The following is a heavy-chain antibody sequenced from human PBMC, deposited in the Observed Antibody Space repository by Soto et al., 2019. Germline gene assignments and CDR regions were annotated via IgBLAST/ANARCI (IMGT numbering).Heavy chain of an antibody. D-gene: IGHD7-27*01. CDR2: SIPIFGTA. V-gene: IGHV1-69*01. CDR1: GGTFSSYA. CDR3: ARDWGSRYFDY. J-gene: IGHJ4*02. Sequence: QVQLVQSGAEVKKPGSSVKVSCKASGGTFSSYAISWVRQAPGQGLEWMGGSIPIFGTANYAQKFQGRVTITGDESTSPAYMELSSLRSEDTAVYYCARDWGSRYFDYWGQGTLVTVSS.